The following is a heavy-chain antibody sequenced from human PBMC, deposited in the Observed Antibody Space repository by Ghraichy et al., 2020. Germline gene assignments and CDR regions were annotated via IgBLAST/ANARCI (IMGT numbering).Heavy chain of an antibody. Sequence: SETLSLTCTVSGAPISSGGYSWTWIRQPPGKGLEWIGYIHYSGRTYYNPSFQSRATFSLDTSKNQFSVNLSSVTAADTAVYFCARDTSAYWDYWGRGTLVTVSS. CDR1: GAPISSGGYS. CDR2: IHYSGRT. D-gene: IGHD3-22*01. J-gene: IGHJ4*02. CDR3: ARDTSAYWDY. V-gene: IGHV4-31*03.